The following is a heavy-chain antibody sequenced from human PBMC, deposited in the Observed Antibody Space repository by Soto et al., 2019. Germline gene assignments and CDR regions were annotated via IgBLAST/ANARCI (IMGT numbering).Heavy chain of an antibody. CDR2: IIPIFGTA. CDR1: GGTFSSYA. CDR3: ARERVLMVYANSRGAFDI. Sequence: SVKVSCKASGGTFSSYAISWVRQAPGQGLEWMGGIIPIFGTANYAQKFQGRVTITADESTNTAYMELSSLRSEDTAVYYCARERVLMVYANSRGAFDIWGQGTMVTVSS. V-gene: IGHV1-69*13. J-gene: IGHJ3*02. D-gene: IGHD2-8*01.